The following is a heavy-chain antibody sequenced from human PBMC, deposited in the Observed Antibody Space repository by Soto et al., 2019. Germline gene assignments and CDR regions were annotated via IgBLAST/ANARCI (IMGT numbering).Heavy chain of an antibody. CDR3: ARPYYYGSGNYYYYYGMDV. J-gene: IGHJ6*02. D-gene: IGHD3-10*01. V-gene: IGHV1-69*01. CDR2: IIPIFGTA. Sequence: QVQLVQSGAEVKKPGSSVKVSCKASGGTFSSYAISWVRQAPGQGLAWMGGIIPIFGTANYAQKFQGRVTITADESTSTAYMELSSLRSEDTAVYYCARPYYYGSGNYYYYYGMDVWGQGTTVTVSS. CDR1: GGTFSSYA.